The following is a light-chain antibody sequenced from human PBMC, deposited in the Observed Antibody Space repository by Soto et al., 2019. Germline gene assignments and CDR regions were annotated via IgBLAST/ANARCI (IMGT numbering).Light chain of an antibody. J-gene: IGKJ2*01. V-gene: IGKV3-15*01. CDR1: QSISSE. CDR3: QQGHNWPLT. Sequence: EIVMTQSPATLSVSPGERATLSCRASQSISSELSWYQQRPGQPPRLLIYGASTRATGVPDRFTGSGSGSYFTLTISGLQSEDFAVYYCQQGHNWPLTLGQGTRLEI. CDR2: GAS.